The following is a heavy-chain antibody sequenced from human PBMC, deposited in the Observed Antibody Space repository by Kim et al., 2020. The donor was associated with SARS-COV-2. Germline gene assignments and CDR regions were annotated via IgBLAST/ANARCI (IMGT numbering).Heavy chain of an antibody. V-gene: IGHV3-23*03. Sequence: VEGRFTSSRDTSKNTVYLQMNSLRADDTAVYYCAKGYGSGSYTFYYGMDVWGQGTTVTVSS. CDR3: AKGYGSGSYTFYYGMDV. J-gene: IGHJ6*02. D-gene: IGHD3-10*01.